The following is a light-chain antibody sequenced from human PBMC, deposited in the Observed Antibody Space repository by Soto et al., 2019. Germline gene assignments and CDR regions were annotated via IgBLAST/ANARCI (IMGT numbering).Light chain of an antibody. CDR2: DAS. V-gene: IGKV3-11*01. CDR3: QQRRNLIT. Sequence: EVVLPQSPATLSLSPGERVTLSCRASQSVSSFLSWYQHKPGQAPRLLIYDASNRATGIPARFSGSGSGTDFTLTISSLEPEDFAIYYCQQRRNLITFGQGTRLEIK. J-gene: IGKJ5*01. CDR1: QSVSSF.